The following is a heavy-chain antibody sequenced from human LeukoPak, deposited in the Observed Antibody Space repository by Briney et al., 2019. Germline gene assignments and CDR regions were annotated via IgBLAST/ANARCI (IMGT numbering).Heavy chain of an antibody. Sequence: GRSLRLSCAASGFTFSSYSMNWVRQAPGKGLEWVSSIRGSGDTTFYADSVRGRFTISRDNSKNTLYLQVNSLRAEDAAVYYCVKNQLYNNNGLHWGQGTLVTVSS. CDR2: IRGSGDTT. CDR3: VKNQLYNNNGLH. CDR1: GFTFSSYS. J-gene: IGHJ4*02. V-gene: IGHV3-23*01. D-gene: IGHD1-14*01.